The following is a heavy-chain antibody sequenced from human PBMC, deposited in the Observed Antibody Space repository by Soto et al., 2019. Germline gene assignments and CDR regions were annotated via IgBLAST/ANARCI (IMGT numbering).Heavy chain of an antibody. J-gene: IGHJ3*02. D-gene: IGHD2-15*01. CDR3: ATRYEKGYCSGGSCDHAFDI. V-gene: IGHV1-8*01. CDR2: MNPNSGNT. CDR1: GYTFTSYD. Sequence: ASVKVSCKASGYTFTSYDINWVRQATGQGLEWMGWMNPNSGNTGYTQKFQGRVTMTRNTSISTAYMELSSLRSEDTAVYYCATRYEKGYCSGGSCDHAFDIWGQGTMVTVSS.